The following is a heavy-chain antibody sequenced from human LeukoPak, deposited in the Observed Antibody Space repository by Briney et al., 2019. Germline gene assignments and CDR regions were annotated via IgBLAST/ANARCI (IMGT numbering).Heavy chain of an antibody. CDR3: AKDSYYYDSSGYFDY. CDR2: ISGSGGST. V-gene: IGHV3-23*01. J-gene: IGHJ4*02. Sequence: PGGSLRLSCSASGFTFSSYAMSWVRQAPGKGLEWVSAISGSGGSTYYADSVKGRFTISRDNSKNTLYLQMNSLRAEDTAVYYCAKDSYYYDSSGYFDYWGQGTLVTVSS. D-gene: IGHD3-22*01. CDR1: GFTFSSYA.